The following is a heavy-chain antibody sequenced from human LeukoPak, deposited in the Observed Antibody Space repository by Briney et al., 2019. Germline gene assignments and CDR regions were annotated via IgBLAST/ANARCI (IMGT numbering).Heavy chain of an antibody. Sequence: GGSLRLSCAASGLTFGSYWMTWVRQAPGKGLEWVANIKVDGTEKYYVDSVKGRFTISRDNAKNSLYLEMNSLRAEDTAIYYCARDGRKTTAVDGDFDLWGQGTLVAVSS. CDR3: ARDGRKTTAVDGDFDL. D-gene: IGHD4-17*01. CDR1: GLTFGSYW. J-gene: IGHJ4*02. CDR2: IKVDGTEK. V-gene: IGHV3-7*01.